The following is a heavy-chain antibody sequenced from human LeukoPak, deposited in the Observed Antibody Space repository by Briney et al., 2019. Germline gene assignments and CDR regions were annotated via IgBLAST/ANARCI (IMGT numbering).Heavy chain of an antibody. Sequence: GGSLRLSCGAAGGTFSSYWRSWVRQAPRKGLEGGANIKQDGGERYYVGSVKDRFTISRDTAKNSLYLQMNDLRVEDTALYYCARDRLGPKSTIIFDLWGQGTLVTVSS. CDR3: ARDRLGPKSTIIFDL. CDR2: IKQDGGER. V-gene: IGHV3-7*01. CDR1: GGTFSSYW. D-gene: IGHD3-10*01. J-gene: IGHJ4*02.